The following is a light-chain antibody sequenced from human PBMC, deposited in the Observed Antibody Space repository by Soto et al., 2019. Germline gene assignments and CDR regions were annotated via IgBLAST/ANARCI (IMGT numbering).Light chain of an antibody. CDR2: DAS. V-gene: IGKV3-11*01. CDR3: QQRSNWPGT. Sequence: EIVLTQSPATLSLSPGERATLSCRASQSVSSYLAWYQQKPGQAPRLLIYDASNRATGIPARFSGSGSGTDFTLTVSSLEPEEFGGYYCQQRSNWPGTFGGGTKVEIK. J-gene: IGKJ4*01. CDR1: QSVSSY.